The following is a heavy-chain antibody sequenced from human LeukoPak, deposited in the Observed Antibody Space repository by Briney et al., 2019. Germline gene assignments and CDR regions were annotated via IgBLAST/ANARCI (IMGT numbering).Heavy chain of an antibody. CDR3: ARSDIVVVPAAIGWYYGMDV. D-gene: IGHD2-2*02. J-gene: IGHJ6*02. Sequence: ASVKVSCKASGYTFTSYAMHWVRQAPGQRLEWMGWINAGNGNTKYSQKFQGRVTITRDTSTSTAYMELGSLRSDDTAVYYCARSDIVVVPAAIGWYYGMDVWGQGTTVTVSS. CDR1: GYTFTSYA. CDR2: INAGNGNT. V-gene: IGHV1-3*01.